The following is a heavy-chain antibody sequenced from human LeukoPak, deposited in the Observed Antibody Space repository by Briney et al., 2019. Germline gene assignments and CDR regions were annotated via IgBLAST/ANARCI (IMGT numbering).Heavy chain of an antibody. CDR1: GFTFNTYT. CDR3: VRDWSYAFDL. Sequence: PGGSLRLSCAASGFTFNTYTMNWVRQAPGKGLEWVSYISGSSGIIDYADSVRGRFTISRDNAKNSLYLQMNSLRDDDTAVYYCVRDWSYAFDLWGQGTMVTVSS. J-gene: IGHJ3*01. CDR2: ISGSSGII. V-gene: IGHV3-48*02.